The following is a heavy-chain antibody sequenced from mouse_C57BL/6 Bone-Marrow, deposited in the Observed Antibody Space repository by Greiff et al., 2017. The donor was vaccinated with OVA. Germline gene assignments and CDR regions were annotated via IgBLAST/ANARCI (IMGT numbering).Heavy chain of an antibody. Sequence: VQLQQSGAELVRPGTSVKVSCKASGYAFTNYLIEWVKQRPGQGLEWIGVINPGSGGTNYNEKFKGKATLTADKSSSTAYMQLSSLTSEDSAVYYCTQGDYDGFAYWGQGTLVTVSA. D-gene: IGHD2-4*01. V-gene: IGHV1-54*01. J-gene: IGHJ3*01. CDR2: INPGSGGT. CDR1: GYAFTNYL. CDR3: TQGDYDGFAY.